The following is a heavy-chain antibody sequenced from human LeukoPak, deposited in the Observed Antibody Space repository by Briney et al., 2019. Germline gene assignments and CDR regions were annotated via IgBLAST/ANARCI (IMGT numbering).Heavy chain of an antibody. J-gene: IGHJ4*02. V-gene: IGHV4-39*01. D-gene: IGHD3-16*01. CDR2: VFYRDRT. CDR1: GDSVSSDSYY. CDR3: VRHFVGVAEGYFYY. Sequence: PSETLSLTCTVSGDSVSSDSYYWGWIRQPPRKGLEWIGSVFYRDRTYYNPSLRSRLTITVDTPKNEVSLNLRSVTAADTAIYYCVRHFVGVAEGYFYYWGKGIQITVSS.